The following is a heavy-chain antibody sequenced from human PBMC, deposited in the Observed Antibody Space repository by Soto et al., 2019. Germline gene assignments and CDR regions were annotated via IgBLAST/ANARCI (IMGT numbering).Heavy chain of an antibody. Sequence: QVQLVQSGAEVKKPGSSVKVSCKASGGTFSSYTISWVRQAPGQGLEWMGRIIPILGIANYAQKFQGRVTIPADKSTSTAYMELSSLRSEDTAVYYCARLMSSGSYYGMDVWGQGTTVTVSS. D-gene: IGHD3-10*01. CDR3: ARLMSSGSYYGMDV. J-gene: IGHJ6*02. V-gene: IGHV1-69*02. CDR1: GGTFSSYT. CDR2: IIPILGIA.